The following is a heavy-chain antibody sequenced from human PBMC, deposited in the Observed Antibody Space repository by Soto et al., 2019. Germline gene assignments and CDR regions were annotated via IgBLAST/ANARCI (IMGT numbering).Heavy chain of an antibody. Sequence: QLQLQESGSGLVKPSQTLSLTCAVSGGSISSGGYSWSWIRQPPGKGLEWIGYIYHSGSTYYNPSLKSRVTISVDRSKNQFSLKLSSVTAADTAVYYCARESSGSYHDAFDIWGQGTMVTVSS. D-gene: IGHD1-26*01. V-gene: IGHV4-30-2*01. CDR1: GGSISSGGYS. J-gene: IGHJ3*02. CDR3: ARESSGSYHDAFDI. CDR2: IYHSGST.